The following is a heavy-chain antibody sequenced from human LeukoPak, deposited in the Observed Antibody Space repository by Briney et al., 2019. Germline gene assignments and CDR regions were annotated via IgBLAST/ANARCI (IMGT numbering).Heavy chain of an antibody. CDR1: GFTFSSYA. V-gene: IGHV3-23*01. Sequence: GGSLRLSCAASGFTFSSYAMSWVRQAPGKGLEWVSAISGSGGSTYYADSVKGRFTISRDNSKNTLYLQMNSLRAEDTAVYYCANQRGRSYDYVWGSFDMDVWGKGTTVTVSS. D-gene: IGHD3-16*01. CDR2: ISGSGGST. J-gene: IGHJ6*03. CDR3: ANQRGRSYDYVWGSFDMDV.